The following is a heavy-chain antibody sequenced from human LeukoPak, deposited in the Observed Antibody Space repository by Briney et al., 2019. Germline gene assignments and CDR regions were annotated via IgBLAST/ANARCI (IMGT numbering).Heavy chain of an antibody. V-gene: IGHV3-23*01. J-gene: IGHJ4*02. D-gene: IGHD2-8*01. CDR1: GFTFSSYA. CDR3: AKDRVGLTVYAPFDY. Sequence: GGSLRLSCAASGFTFSSYAMSWVRQAPGKGLEWVSAISGSGGSTYYADSVKGRFTISRDNSKNTLYLQMNSLRAEDTAVYYCAKDRVGLTVYAPFDYWGQGTLVTVSS. CDR2: ISGSGGST.